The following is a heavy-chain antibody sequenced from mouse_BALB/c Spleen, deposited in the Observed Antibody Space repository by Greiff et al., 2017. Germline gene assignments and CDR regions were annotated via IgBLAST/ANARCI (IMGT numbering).Heavy chain of an antibody. J-gene: IGHJ4*01. CDR3: ARNTMPLGSRAMDY. Sequence: QVQLKESGPGLVQPSQSLSITCTVSGFSLTSYGVHWVRQSPGKGLEWLGVIWSGGSTDYNAAFISRLSISKDNSKSQVFFKMNSLQANDTAIYYCARNTMPLGSRAMDYWGQGTSVTVSS. V-gene: IGHV2-2*02. D-gene: IGHD4-1*01. CDR2: IWSGGST. CDR1: GFSLTSYG.